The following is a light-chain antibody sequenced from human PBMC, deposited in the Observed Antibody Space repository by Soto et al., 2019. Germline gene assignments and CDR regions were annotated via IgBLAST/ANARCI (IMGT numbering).Light chain of an antibody. J-gene: IGLJ1*01. V-gene: IGLV2-14*01. Sequence: QSALTQPASVSGSPGQSITISCTGTSSDVGGYNYVSWYQQHPGKAPKLMIYDVSIRPSGVSIRFSGSKSGNTASLTISGLQAEDEADYYCSSYTSSSTPYVFGTGTKVTVL. CDR3: SSYTSSSTPYV. CDR1: SSDVGGYNY. CDR2: DVS.